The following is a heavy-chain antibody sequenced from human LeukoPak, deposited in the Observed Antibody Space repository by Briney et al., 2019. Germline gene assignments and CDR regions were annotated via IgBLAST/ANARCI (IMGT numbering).Heavy chain of an antibody. CDR2: INHSGST. V-gene: IGHV4-34*01. CDR3: ARGRSNHYCDSSGYYSGRVKRSNWFDP. Sequence: SETLSLTCAVYGGSFSGYYWSWIRQPPGKGLEWIGEINHSGSTNYNPSLKSRVTISVDTSKNQFSLKLSSVTAADTAVYYCARGRSNHYCDSSGYYSGRVKRSNWFDPWGQGTLVTVSS. CDR1: GGSFSGYY. D-gene: IGHD3-22*01. J-gene: IGHJ5*02.